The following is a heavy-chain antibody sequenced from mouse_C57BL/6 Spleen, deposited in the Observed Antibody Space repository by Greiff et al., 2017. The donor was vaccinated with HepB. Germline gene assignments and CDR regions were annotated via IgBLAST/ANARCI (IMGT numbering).Heavy chain of an antibody. CDR1: GYTFTSYW. D-gene: IGHD3-1*01. Sequence: QVQLQQSGAELAKPGASVKLSCKASGYTFTSYWMHWVKQRPGQGLEWIGYINPSSGYTKYNQKFKDKATLNADKSSSTAYMQLSSLTYEDSAVYYCARSGYWGQGTTLTVSS. CDR2: INPSSGYT. CDR3: ARSGY. V-gene: IGHV1-7*01. J-gene: IGHJ2*01.